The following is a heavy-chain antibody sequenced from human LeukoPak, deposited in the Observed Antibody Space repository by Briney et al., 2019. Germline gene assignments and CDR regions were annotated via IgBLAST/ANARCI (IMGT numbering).Heavy chain of an antibody. V-gene: IGHV3-23*01. CDR3: AKGPREWDLVWFDY. CDR1: GFTLSSYA. J-gene: IGHJ4*02. CDR2: ISGRGVST. D-gene: IGHD1-26*01. Sequence: GGSLRLSCAISGFTLSSYAMNWVRQAPGKGREWVGGISGRGVSTYHADSVKGRFTISRDNSKNTMYLQMNSLRAEDTAVYYCAKGPREWDLVWFDYWGQGTLVTVSS.